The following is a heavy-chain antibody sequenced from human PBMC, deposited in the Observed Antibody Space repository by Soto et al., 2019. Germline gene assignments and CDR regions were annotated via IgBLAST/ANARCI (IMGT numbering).Heavy chain of an antibody. CDR2: INHSGST. CDR1: GGSFSGYY. D-gene: IGHD3-3*01. CDR3: AGFIFFGVALYYGMDV. V-gene: IGHV4-34*01. Sequence: SETLSLTCAVYGGSFSGYYWSWIRQPPGKGLEWIGEINHSGSTDYNPSLKSRVTISVDTSKNQFSLKLSSVTAADTAVYYCAGFIFFGVALYYGMDVWGQGTTVTVSS. J-gene: IGHJ6*02.